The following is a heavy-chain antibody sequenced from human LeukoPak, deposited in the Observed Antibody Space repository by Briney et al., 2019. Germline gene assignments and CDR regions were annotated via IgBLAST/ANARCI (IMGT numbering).Heavy chain of an antibody. CDR3: ARASGSSAVPFDY. D-gene: IGHD3-10*01. CDR2: IAPSSGTT. V-gene: IGHV1-46*01. J-gene: IGHJ4*02. Sequence: XWVRQAXGQGLEWMGVIAPSSGTTSYAQKFQGRVTMTRDTSTSTLYMELSSLTSEDTAVYYCARASGSSAVPFDYWGQGTLVTVSS.